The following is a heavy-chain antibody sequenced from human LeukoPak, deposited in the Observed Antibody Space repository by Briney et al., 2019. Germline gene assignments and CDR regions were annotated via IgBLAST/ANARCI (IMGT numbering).Heavy chain of an antibody. CDR2: IYYNGST. D-gene: IGHD6-13*01. Sequence: SDTLSLTCAVSGDSISSSSWWVCIRQPPGKGLECSGYIYYNGSTYYNPSLKSRITMSVDPSKKQFSLKLSSVTAVDTAVYYCARNLLGIAAAESWGQGILVTVSS. CDR3: ARNLLGIAAAES. J-gene: IGHJ5*02. CDR1: GDSISSSSW. V-gene: IGHV4-28*01.